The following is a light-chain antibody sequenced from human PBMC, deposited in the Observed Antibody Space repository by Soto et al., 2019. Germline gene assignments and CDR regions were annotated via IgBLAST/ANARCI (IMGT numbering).Light chain of an antibody. Sequence: EIVLTQSPGTLSLSPVERATLSCRASQSVSSSYFAWYQQKPGQAPRLLIYGASSRATGIPNRFSGSGSGTDFTLTISRLEPEDFAVYYCQQYGNSPQTFGQGTKVDIK. CDR1: QSVSSSY. V-gene: IGKV3-20*01. CDR3: QQYGNSPQT. CDR2: GAS. J-gene: IGKJ1*01.